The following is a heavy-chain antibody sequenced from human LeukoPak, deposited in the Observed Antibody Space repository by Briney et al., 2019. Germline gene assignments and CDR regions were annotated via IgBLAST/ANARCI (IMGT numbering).Heavy chain of an antibody. V-gene: IGHV4-59*01. J-gene: IGHJ3*02. CDR2: IYYSGST. CDR3: ATNYCSGGSCSLDGAFDI. D-gene: IGHD2-15*01. CDR1: GGSISSYY. Sequence: SETLSLTCTVSGGSISSYYWSWIRQPPGKGLEWIGYIYYSGSTNYNPSLKSRVTISVDTSKNQFSLKLSSVTAADTAVYYCATNYCSGGSCSLDGAFDIWGQGTMVTVSS.